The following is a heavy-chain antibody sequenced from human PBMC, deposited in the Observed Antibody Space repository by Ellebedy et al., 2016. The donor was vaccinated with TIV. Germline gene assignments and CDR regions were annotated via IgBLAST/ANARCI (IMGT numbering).Heavy chain of an antibody. CDR2: ISYDGSNK. CDR1: GFTFSSYG. V-gene: IGHV3-30*03. D-gene: IGHD1-14*01. J-gene: IGHJ3*02. CDR3: TGGPYTFDI. Sequence: GESLKISCAASGFTFSSYGMHWVRQAPGKGLEWVAVISYDGSNKDYADSVKGRFTISRDNSKNTLYLQMNSLRAEDTAVYYCTGGPYTFDIWGQGTMVTVSS.